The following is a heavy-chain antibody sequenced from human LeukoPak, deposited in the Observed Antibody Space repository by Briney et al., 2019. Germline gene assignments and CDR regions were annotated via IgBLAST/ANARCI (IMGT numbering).Heavy chain of an antibody. CDR2: ISSSGSTI. J-gene: IGHJ5*02. Sequence: GGSLRLSCAASGFTFSSYEMNWVRQAPGKGLEWVSYISSSGSTIYYADSVKGRFTISRDNAKNSLYLQMNSLRAEDTAVYYCARVRWTATNNWFDPWGQGTLVTVSS. V-gene: IGHV3-48*03. CDR1: GFTFSSYE. CDR3: ARVRWTATNNWFDP. D-gene: IGHD5-18*01.